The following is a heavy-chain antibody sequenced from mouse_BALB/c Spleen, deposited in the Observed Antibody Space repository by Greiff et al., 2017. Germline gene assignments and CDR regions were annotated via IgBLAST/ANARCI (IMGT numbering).Heavy chain of an antibody. CDR3: ASNDVD. CDR2: IYPGSGST. Sequence: QVQLKQPGAELVKPGTSVKLSCKASGYNFTSYWINWVKLRPGQGLEWIGDIYPGSGSTNYNEKFKSKATLTVDTSSSTAYMQLSSLASEDSALYYCASNDVDWGQGTTLTVSS. J-gene: IGHJ2*01. V-gene: IGHV1-55*01. D-gene: IGHD2-12*01. CDR1: GYNFTSYW.